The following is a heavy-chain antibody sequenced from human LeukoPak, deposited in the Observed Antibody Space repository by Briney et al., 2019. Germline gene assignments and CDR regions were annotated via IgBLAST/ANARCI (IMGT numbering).Heavy chain of an antibody. D-gene: IGHD2-15*01. Sequence: PPGGSLRLSCAATGFTFTKYWMSWVRQAPGKGLEWVSYISSSSSTIYYADSVKGRFTISRDNAKNSLYLQMNSLRAEDTAVYYCARECCSAISRYFFDYWGQGTLVTVSS. CDR2: ISSSSSTI. CDR3: ARECCSAISRYFFDY. J-gene: IGHJ4*02. V-gene: IGHV3-48*01. CDR1: GFTFTKYW.